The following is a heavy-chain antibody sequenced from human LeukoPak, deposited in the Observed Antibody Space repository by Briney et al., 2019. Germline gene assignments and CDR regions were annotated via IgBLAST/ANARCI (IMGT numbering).Heavy chain of an antibody. CDR2: INTDGSST. J-gene: IGHJ5*02. D-gene: IGHD6-19*01. CDR1: GFTFSSYW. CDR3: ARDTGIAVAGT. Sequence: GGSLRLSCAASGFTFSSYWMHWVRQAPGKGLVWVSRINTDGSSTSYADSVKGRFTISRDNAKNTLYLQVNSLRAEDTAVYYCARDTGIAVAGTWGQGTLVTVSS. V-gene: IGHV3-74*01.